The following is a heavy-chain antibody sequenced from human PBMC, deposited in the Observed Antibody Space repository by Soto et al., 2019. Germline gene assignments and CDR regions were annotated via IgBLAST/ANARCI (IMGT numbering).Heavy chain of an antibody. CDR1: GGSISSGGYS. CDR3: ARWWMYAPRFDP. V-gene: IGHV4-30-2*01. J-gene: IGHJ5*02. D-gene: IGHD2-8*01. Sequence: SETLSLTCAVSGGSISSGGYSWSWIRHPPGKGLEWIGYIYHSGSTYYNPSLKSRVTISVDRSKNQFSLKLSSVTAADTAVYYCARWWMYAPRFDPWGQETLLTVSS. CDR2: IYHSGST.